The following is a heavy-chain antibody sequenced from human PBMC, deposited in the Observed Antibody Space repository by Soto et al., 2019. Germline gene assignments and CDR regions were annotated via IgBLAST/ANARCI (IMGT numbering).Heavy chain of an antibody. CDR3: TRDLPLGYCSGGSCYYDAFDI. J-gene: IGHJ3*02. D-gene: IGHD2-15*01. V-gene: IGHV3-49*04. Sequence: PGGSLRLSCTASGFTFGDYAMSWVRQAPGKGLEWVGFIRSKAYGGTTEYAAPVKGRFTISRDDSKSIAYLQMNSLKTEDTAVYYCTRDLPLGYCSGGSCYYDAFDIWGQGTMVTVSS. CDR2: IRSKAYGGTT. CDR1: GFTFGDYA.